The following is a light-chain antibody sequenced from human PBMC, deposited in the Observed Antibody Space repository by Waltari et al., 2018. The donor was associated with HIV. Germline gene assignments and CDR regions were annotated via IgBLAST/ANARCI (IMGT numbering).Light chain of an antibody. J-gene: IGLJ1*01. V-gene: IGLV1-47*01. Sequence: QSVLTQPPSASGTPGQRVTISCSGSSSNIGSKYVYWNQQVPGTAPKLLIYRNNQRPSGVPDRFSGSKSGTSASLAISGLRSEDEADYYCAAWDDSLSAFYVFGTGTKVTVL. CDR2: RNN. CDR1: SSNIGSKY. CDR3: AAWDDSLSAFYV.